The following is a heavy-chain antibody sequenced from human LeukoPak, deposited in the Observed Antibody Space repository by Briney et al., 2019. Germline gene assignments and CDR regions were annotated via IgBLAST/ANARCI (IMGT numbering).Heavy chain of an antibody. CDR2: INPSGDST. CDR1: GYTFTSYH. Sequence: ASVKVSCKASGYTFTSYHMHWVRQAPGQGLEWMGIINPSGDSTSYAQNFQGRVTMTRDMSTSTVYMELSSLRSEDTAVYYCARAGGYCGRISCPYYFDYWGQGSLVAVSS. J-gene: IGHJ4*02. CDR3: ARAGGYCGRISCPYYFDY. V-gene: IGHV1-46*01. D-gene: IGHD2-15*01.